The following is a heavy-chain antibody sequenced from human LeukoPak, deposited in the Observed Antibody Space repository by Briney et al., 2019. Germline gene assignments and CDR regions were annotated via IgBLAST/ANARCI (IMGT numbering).Heavy chain of an antibody. CDR3: AKGERWLQSY. V-gene: IGHV3-23*01. Sequence: GGSLRLSCAASGFTFSSYAMSWVRQAPGKGLEWVSSISGSGGSTYYADSVKGRFTISRGNSKNTLYLQMNSLRAEDTAVYYCAKGERWLQSYWGQGTLVTVSS. D-gene: IGHD5-24*01. CDR1: GFTFSSYA. J-gene: IGHJ4*02. CDR2: ISGSGGST.